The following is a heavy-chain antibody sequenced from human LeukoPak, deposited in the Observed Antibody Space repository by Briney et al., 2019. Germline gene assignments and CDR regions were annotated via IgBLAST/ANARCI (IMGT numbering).Heavy chain of an antibody. V-gene: IGHV5-51*01. CDR2: IYPGDSDT. CDR3: ARPTTTGLSAAGTFDY. Sequence: GESLKISCKGSGYSFTSYWIGWVRQMPGKGLEWMGIIYPGDSDTRYSPSFQGQVTISADKSISTAYLQRSSLKASDTAMYYCARPTTTGLSAAGTFDYWGQVTLVTVSS. D-gene: IGHD6-13*01. J-gene: IGHJ4*02. CDR1: GYSFTSYW.